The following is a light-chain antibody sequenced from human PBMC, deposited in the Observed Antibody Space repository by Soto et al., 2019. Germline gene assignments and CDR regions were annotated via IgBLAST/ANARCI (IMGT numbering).Light chain of an antibody. CDR2: GAS. Sequence: EIVMTQSPATLSVSPGERATLSCRASQSVSSNLGWYQQRPGQAPRLLIYGASTRATGIPARFSGSGSGTEFTLTISRLQSEDSAVYYCQQYNNWSSITFGQGTRLEIK. CDR1: QSVSSN. CDR3: QQYNNWSSIT. V-gene: IGKV3-15*01. J-gene: IGKJ5*01.